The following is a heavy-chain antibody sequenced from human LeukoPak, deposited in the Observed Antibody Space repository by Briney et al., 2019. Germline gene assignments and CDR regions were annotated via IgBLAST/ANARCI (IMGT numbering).Heavy chain of an antibody. CDR2: SSTYNGYT. Sequence: GASVKVSCKASGYTFTSYGINWVRQAPGQGLEWMGWSSTYNGYTNYAQNLQGRVTMTTDTSASTVYLELRSLRSDDTAVYYCARTPPPTIVGAHYFDYWGQGTLVTVSS. D-gene: IGHD1-26*01. J-gene: IGHJ4*02. V-gene: IGHV1-18*01. CDR1: GYTFTSYG. CDR3: ARTPPPTIVGAHYFDY.